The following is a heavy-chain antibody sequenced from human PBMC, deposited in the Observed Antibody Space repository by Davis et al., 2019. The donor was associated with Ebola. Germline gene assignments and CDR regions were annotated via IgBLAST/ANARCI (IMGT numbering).Heavy chain of an antibody. J-gene: IGHJ6*02. D-gene: IGHD2-15*01. Sequence: GESLKISCKGSGYTFSSHWIAWVRQMPGKGLEWMGIIYPGDSDTRYSTAFQGQVTISADKSFTTAYLQWSSLKASDTAIYYCARVLQGGYCGGGSCYPYYYFHGLDVWGQGTTVTVSS. CDR3: ARVLQGGYCGGGSCYPYYYFHGLDV. CDR1: GYTFSSHW. CDR2: IYPGDSDT. V-gene: IGHV5-51*01.